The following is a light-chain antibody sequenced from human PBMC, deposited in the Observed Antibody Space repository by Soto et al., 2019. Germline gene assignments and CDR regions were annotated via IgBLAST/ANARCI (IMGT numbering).Light chain of an antibody. CDR2: RAS. J-gene: IGKJ1*01. CDR3: QQYDGWPRT. Sequence: EIVMAQSPATLSVSPGERATLSCRASQTVSTNYLAWYQQKPGQAPKVLIYRASSRATGIPDRFSGSGSGTEFTLTISSLQSEDFAVYYCQQYDGWPRTFGQGTKVDIK. CDR1: QTVSTN. V-gene: IGKV3D-15*01.